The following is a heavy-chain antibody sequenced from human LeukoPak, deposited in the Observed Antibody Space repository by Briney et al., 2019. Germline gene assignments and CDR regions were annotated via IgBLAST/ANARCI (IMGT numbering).Heavy chain of an antibody. J-gene: IGHJ4*02. D-gene: IGHD2-2*02. CDR2: ISDSGTST. CDR1: GFTFSSYA. CDR3: ARHGYCSSTSCYTPYFDY. Sequence: GGSLRLSCAASGFTFSSYAMSWVRQAPGKGLEWVSAISDSGTSTYYADSVKGRFTISRDNSKNTLYLQMNSLRAEDTAVYYCARHGYCSSTSCYTPYFDYWGQGTLVTVSS. V-gene: IGHV3-23*01.